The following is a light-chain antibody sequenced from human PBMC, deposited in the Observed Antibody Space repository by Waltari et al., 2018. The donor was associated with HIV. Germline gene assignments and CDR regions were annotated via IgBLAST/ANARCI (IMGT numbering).Light chain of an antibody. CDR3: QQRSNWPPEIT. CDR2: DAS. V-gene: IGKV3-11*01. CDR1: QSVNTY. Sequence: EIVLTQSPATLSLSPGERATLSCGASQSVNTYLAWYQQKPGQAPRLLIYDASNRATGIPARFSGSGSGTDFTLTISSLEPEDFAVYYCQQRSNWPPEITFGQGTRLEIK. J-gene: IGKJ5*01.